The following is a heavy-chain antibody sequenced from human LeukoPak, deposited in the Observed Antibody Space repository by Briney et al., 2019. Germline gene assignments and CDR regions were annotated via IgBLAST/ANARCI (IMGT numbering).Heavy chain of an antibody. V-gene: IGHV3-30*18. CDR2: ISYDGSNK. J-gene: IGHJ6*03. CDR3: AKDSDPHGNPNVVYAIFYYYYYMDV. D-gene: IGHD2-8*02. CDR1: GFTFSSYG. Sequence: PGGSLRLSCAASGFTFSSYGMHWVRQAPGKGLEWVAVISYDGSNKYYADSVKGRFTISRDNSKNTLYLQMNSLRAEDTAVYYCAKDSDPHGNPNVVYAIFYYYYYMDVWGKGTTVTVSS.